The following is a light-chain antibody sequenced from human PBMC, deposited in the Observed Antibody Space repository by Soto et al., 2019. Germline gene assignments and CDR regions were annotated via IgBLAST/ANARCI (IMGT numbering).Light chain of an antibody. CDR3: QQYNSYSPT. CDR2: DAS. Sequence: DIQMTQSPSTLSASVGDRVTITCRASQSISYWLAWYQQKPGKAPKLLIYDASGLETGVPSRFSGSGSGTEFTLTISNLQPDDFATYYCQQYNSYSPTFGQGTKVDIK. V-gene: IGKV1-5*01. CDR1: QSISYW. J-gene: IGKJ1*01.